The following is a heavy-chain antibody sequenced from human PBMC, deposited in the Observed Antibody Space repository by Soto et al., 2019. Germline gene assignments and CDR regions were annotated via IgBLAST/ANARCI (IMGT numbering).Heavy chain of an antibody. V-gene: IGHV5-51*01. J-gene: IGHJ6*02. CDR1: GYTFTDYW. CDR3: GRDSSNFSYYHGMDV. D-gene: IGHD3-10*01. CDR2: IYPGDSDT. Sequence: SGESLKISCKGSGYTFTDYWIGWVRQLPGKGLEWMGIIYPGDSDTRYSPSFQGHVTITVDKSTSTDYLQWNTLKASDTARYYCGRDSSNFSYYHGMDVWDQGPTVTVSS.